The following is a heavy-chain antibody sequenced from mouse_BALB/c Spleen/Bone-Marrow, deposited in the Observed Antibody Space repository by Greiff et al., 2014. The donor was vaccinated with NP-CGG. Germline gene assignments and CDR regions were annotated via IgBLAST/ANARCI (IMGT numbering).Heavy chain of an antibody. CDR3: ARSGERYGAMDY. V-gene: IGHV5-4*02. Sequence: VQLKESGGGLVKPGGSLKLSCAASGFTFSDFYMFWFRQTPEKRLEWVATISNGGTYTYYPDSVKGRFTISRGNAKNNLYLQMSSLKSEDTAMYYCARSGERYGAMDYWGQGTSVTVTS. CDR2: ISNGGTYT. CDR1: GFTFSDFY. J-gene: IGHJ4*01. D-gene: IGHD1-1*02.